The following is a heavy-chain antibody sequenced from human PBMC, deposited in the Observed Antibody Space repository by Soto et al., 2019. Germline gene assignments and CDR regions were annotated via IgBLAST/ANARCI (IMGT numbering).Heavy chain of an antibody. CDR1: GGTFSSYT. CDR2: IIPILGIA. Sequence: GASVKVSCKASGGTFSSYTISWVRQAPGQGLEWMGRIIPILGIANYAQKFQGRVTITADKSTSTAYMELSSLRSEDTAVYYCARDSSRFAWSGSPNYYGMDVWGQGTTVTVSS. J-gene: IGHJ6*02. V-gene: IGHV1-69*04. CDR3: ARDSSRFAWSGSPNYYGMDV. D-gene: IGHD3-3*01.